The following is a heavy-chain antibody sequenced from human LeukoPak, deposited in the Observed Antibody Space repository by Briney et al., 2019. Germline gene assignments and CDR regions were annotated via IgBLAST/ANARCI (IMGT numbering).Heavy chain of an antibody. D-gene: IGHD3-22*01. Sequence: SVKVSCKASGDTCNNYAINWVRQAPGQGLEWVGRIIPILGLAKYAQRFQDRFTITSDKSTSTVYMVVRSLRSEDTAMYYCARTAGYESSDGNPSIDFDFWGQGTLVTVSS. V-gene: IGHV1-69*04. CDR2: IIPILGLA. J-gene: IGHJ4*02. CDR1: GDTCNNYA. CDR3: ARTAGYESSDGNPSIDFDF.